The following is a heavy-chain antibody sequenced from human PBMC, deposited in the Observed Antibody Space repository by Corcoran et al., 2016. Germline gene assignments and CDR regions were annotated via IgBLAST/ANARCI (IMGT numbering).Heavy chain of an antibody. D-gene: IGHD2-15*01. Sequence: QLQLQESGPGLVKPSETLSLTCTVSGGSISSSSYYWGWIRQPPGKGLEWIGSIYYSGSTYYNPSLKSRVTISVDTSKNQFSLKLSSVTAADTAVYYCARDNGGNPSDAFDIWGQGTMVTVSS. CDR2: IYYSGST. CDR3: ARDNGGNPSDAFDI. J-gene: IGHJ3*02. V-gene: IGHV4-39*07. CDR1: GGSISSSSYY.